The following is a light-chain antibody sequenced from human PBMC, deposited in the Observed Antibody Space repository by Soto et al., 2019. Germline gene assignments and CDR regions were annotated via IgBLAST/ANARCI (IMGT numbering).Light chain of an antibody. CDR1: QSVSSSY. V-gene: IGKV3-15*01. Sequence: EIVLTQSPCTLSLSPGERATLSCRASQSVSSSYLAWYQQKPGQAPRLLIYVASYRATGIPARFSGSGSGTEYTLTISNLQAEDFAVYYCQQYNNWITFGQGTRLETK. J-gene: IGKJ5*01. CDR3: QQYNNWIT. CDR2: VAS.